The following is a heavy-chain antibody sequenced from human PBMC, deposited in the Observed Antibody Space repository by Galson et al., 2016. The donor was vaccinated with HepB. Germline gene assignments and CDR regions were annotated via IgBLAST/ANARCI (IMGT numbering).Heavy chain of an antibody. CDR1: GFTFTTYW. D-gene: IGHD5-24*01. V-gene: IGHV3-74*01. J-gene: IGHJ4*02. Sequence: SLRLSCAASGFTFTTYWMHWVRQAPGKGLVWVSRVNTDESTRIYADSVKGRFTISRDNATNTLYLQMNSLRAEDTAVYYCARGRWLELDYWGQGTLVTVSS. CDR2: VNTDESTR. CDR3: ARGRWLELDY.